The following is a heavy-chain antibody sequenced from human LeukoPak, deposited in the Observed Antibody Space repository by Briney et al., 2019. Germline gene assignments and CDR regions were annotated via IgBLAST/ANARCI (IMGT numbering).Heavy chain of an antibody. CDR2: FDPEDGEA. V-gene: IGHV1-24*01. Sequence: ASVKVSCKVSGYTLTELSMHWVQQAPGKGLEWMGGFDPEDGEAIYAQKFQGRVTITRDTSASTAYMELSSLRSEDTAVYYCARGNYDILTGSIRGTDSYYYGMDVWGQGTTVTVSS. CDR3: ARGNYDILTGSIRGTDSYYYGMDV. D-gene: IGHD3-9*01. J-gene: IGHJ6*02. CDR1: GYTLTELS.